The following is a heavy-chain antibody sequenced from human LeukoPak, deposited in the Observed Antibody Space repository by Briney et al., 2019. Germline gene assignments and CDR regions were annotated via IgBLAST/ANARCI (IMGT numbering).Heavy chain of an antibody. Sequence: GGSLRLSCAASGFMFSRYSTNWVRQAPGKGLEWVSYISGSSTSIFYVDSVKGRFTITRDNAKNSLYLQMNSLRAEDTAVYYCAREGLLNFDYWGQGTLVTVSS. V-gene: IGHV3-48*01. J-gene: IGHJ4*02. CDR1: GFMFSRYS. D-gene: IGHD3-9*01. CDR2: ISGSSTSI. CDR3: AREGLLNFDY.